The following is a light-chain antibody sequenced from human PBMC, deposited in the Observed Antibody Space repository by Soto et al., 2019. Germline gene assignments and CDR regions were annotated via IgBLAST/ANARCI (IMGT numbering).Light chain of an antibody. J-gene: IGKJ5*01. V-gene: IGKV1-16*02. CDR1: QDIGND. Sequence: DIQMTQSPSSLSASVGDRVTITCRASQDIGNDLAWFQQKPGKAPKSLIYAASSLLSGVPSKFSGSGSGTDFTHTISRLHREDFATYYCDQYNIGANFGQGTRLEIK. CDR3: DQYNIGAN. CDR2: AAS.